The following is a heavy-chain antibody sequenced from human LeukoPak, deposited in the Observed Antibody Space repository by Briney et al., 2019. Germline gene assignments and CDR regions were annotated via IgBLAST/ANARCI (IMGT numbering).Heavy chain of an antibody. CDR2: INPNSGGT. V-gene: IGHV1-2*02. CDR3: ARAYYYDSSGYCDY. Sequence: VASVKVSCKASGYTFTGYYIHWVRQAPGQGLEWMGWINPNSGGTNYAQKFQGRVTMTRDTSISTAYMELSRLRSDDTAVYYCARAYYYDSSGYCDYWGQGTLVTVSS. J-gene: IGHJ4*02. D-gene: IGHD3-22*01. CDR1: GYTFTGYY.